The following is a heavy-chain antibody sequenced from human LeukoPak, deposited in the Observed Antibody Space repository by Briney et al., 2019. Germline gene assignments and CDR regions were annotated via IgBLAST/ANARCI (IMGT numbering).Heavy chain of an antibody. V-gene: IGHV4-39*07. D-gene: IGHD6-19*01. CDR1: GGSISSSSYY. Sequence: SETLSLTCTVSGGSISSSSYYWGWIRQPPGKGLEWIGSIHYSGRTYYDPSLKSRVTMSVDTSKTQFSLKLSSVTAADTAVYYCAREGQWLEFDYWGQGTLVIVSS. CDR3: AREGQWLEFDY. CDR2: IHYSGRT. J-gene: IGHJ4*02.